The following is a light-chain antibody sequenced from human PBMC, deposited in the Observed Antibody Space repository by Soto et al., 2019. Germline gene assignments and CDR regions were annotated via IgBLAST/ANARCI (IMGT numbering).Light chain of an antibody. Sequence: DIQMTQSPSTLSAFVGDSVTITCRASQSISSCLAWYQQKPGKAPKLLLYQASTLESGVPLRFSGSGSGAACTLSIGGRQPDVFAIKFCEQVYSLPLTFVPGTKVDV. CDR1: QSISSC. CDR3: EQVYSLPLT. CDR2: QAS. V-gene: IGKV1-5*03. J-gene: IGKJ3*01.